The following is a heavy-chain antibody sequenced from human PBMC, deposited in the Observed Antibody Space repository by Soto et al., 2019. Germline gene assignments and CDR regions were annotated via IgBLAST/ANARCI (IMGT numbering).Heavy chain of an antibody. Sequence: PSETLSLTCTVSGGSISSPYWSWIRQPPGKGLGWIGYIYYSGSTNYNPSLKSRVTISVDTSKNQFSLKLSSVTAADTAVYYCARVGGSYYGYWFDPWGQGTLVTVSS. CDR2: IYYSGST. CDR1: GGSISSPY. CDR3: ARVGGSYYGYWFDP. D-gene: IGHD1-26*01. V-gene: IGHV4-59*11. J-gene: IGHJ5*02.